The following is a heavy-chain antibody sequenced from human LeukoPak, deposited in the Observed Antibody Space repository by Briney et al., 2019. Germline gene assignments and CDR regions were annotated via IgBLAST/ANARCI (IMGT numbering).Heavy chain of an antibody. V-gene: IGHV4-59*01. CDR3: ARSRQIQLWLEFDY. J-gene: IGHJ4*02. CDR2: IYYSGCT. D-gene: IGHD5-18*01. Sequence: SETLSLTCTVSGGSISSYYWSWLRQPPGKGLEWIGYIYYSGCTNYNPSLKSRVTISVDTSKNQFSLKLSSVTAADTAVYYCARSRQIQLWLEFDYWGQGTLVTVSS. CDR1: GGSISSYY.